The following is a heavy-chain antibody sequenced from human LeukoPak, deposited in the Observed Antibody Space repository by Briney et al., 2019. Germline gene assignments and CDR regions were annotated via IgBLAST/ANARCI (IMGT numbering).Heavy chain of an antibody. V-gene: IGHV3-30*18. CDR1: GFTFSNYG. D-gene: IGHD2-21*02. J-gene: IGHJ4*02. CDR3: AKERSYCGGDCYSGEFDY. Sequence: PGGSLRLSCAASGFTFSNYGMHSVRQAPGKGLEWVAVISYDGSNKYYADSVQGRFTISRDNAKNTLYLQMNSLRAEDTAVYYCAKERSYCGGDCYSGEFDYWGQGTLVTVSS. CDR2: ISYDGSNK.